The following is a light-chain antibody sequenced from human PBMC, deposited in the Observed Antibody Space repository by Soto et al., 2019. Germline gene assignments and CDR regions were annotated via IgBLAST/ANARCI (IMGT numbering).Light chain of an antibody. Sequence: EIVMTQSPATLSVSPGGRATLSCRASQSVSSNLAWYQQKPGQAPRLLIYGASTRATGIPARFSGSGSGTEFTLTISSLQSEDFAVYYCQLYDGSLFTFGPGTKVDIK. V-gene: IGKV3-15*01. J-gene: IGKJ3*01. CDR2: GAS. CDR1: QSVSSN. CDR3: QLYDGSLFT.